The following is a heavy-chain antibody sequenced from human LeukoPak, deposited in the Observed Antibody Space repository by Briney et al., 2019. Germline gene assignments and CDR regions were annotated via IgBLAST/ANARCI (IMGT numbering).Heavy chain of an antibody. J-gene: IGHJ4*02. Sequence: GGSLRLSCAASGFTFSSYAMSWVRQAPGKGLEWVSAISGSGGSTYYADSVKGRFTISRDNSKNTLYLQMNSLRAEDTAVYYCAKDRATMMVVVITRSYFDYWGQGTLVTVSS. CDR1: GFTFSSYA. V-gene: IGHV3-23*01. CDR3: AKDRATMMVVVITRSYFDY. D-gene: IGHD3-22*01. CDR2: ISGSGGST.